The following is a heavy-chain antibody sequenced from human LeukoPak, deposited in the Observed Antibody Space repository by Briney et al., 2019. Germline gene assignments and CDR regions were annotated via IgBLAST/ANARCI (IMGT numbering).Heavy chain of an antibody. J-gene: IGHJ4*02. CDR3: ASGSGSFPLDY. CDR2: IYYSGTT. V-gene: IGHV4-59*12. D-gene: IGHD1-26*01. Sequence: PSETLSLTCTVSGGTISSYFWTWIRQPPGKGLEWMGYIYYSGTTNYNPSLKSRVSMSVDTSKNQFSLKLSSVTAADTAVYYCASGSGSFPLDYWGQGTLVTVSS. CDR1: GGTISSYF.